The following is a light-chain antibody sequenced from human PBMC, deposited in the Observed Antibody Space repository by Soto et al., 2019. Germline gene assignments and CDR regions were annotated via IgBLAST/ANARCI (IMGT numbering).Light chain of an antibody. CDR3: QQSYSTPLT. CDR2: AAS. V-gene: IGKV1-39*01. J-gene: IGKJ4*01. Sequence: DIQMTQYPSSQSASVGDRVTITCRASQSISSYLNWYQQKPGKAPKLLIYAASSLQSGVPSRFSGSGSGTDFTLTISSLQPEDFATYYCQQSYSTPLTFGGGTKVDIK. CDR1: QSISSY.